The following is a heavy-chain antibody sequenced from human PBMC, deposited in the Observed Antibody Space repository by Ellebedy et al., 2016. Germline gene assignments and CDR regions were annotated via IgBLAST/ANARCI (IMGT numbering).Heavy chain of an antibody. CDR2: IYTSGST. CDR3: ARWGLMTYQSWFDP. V-gene: IGHV4-59*10. Sequence: SQTLSLTCXVYGGSFSGYYWSWIRQPAGKGLEWIGRIYTSGSTNYNPSLKSRVTISVDTSKNQFSLKLSPVTAADTAVYYCARWGLMTYQSWFDPWGQGTLVTVSS. D-gene: IGHD2-8*01. J-gene: IGHJ5*02. CDR1: GGSFSGYY.